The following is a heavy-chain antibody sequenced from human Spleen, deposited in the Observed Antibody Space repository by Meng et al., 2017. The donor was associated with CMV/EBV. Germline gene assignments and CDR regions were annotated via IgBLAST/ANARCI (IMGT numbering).Heavy chain of an antibody. Sequence: FSGYYWSGIRQHPGKGLEWSGEINHSGSTNYNPSLKSRVTISVDTSKNQFSLKLSSVTAADTAVYYCARHSIFGVVIHHHTEYFQHWGQGTLVTVSS. CDR1: FSGYY. CDR2: INHSGST. D-gene: IGHD3-3*01. CDR3: ARHSIFGVVIHHHTEYFQH. V-gene: IGHV4-34*01. J-gene: IGHJ1*01.